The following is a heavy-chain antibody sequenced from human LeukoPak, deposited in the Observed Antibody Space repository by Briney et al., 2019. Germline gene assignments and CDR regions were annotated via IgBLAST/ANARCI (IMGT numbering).Heavy chain of an antibody. CDR1: GFMFSNYG. Sequence: GGSLRLSCAASGFMFSNYGMNWVRQAPGKGLEWVSIISATGGSSYYADSVKGRFTISRDNPKNTLFLQMDNLTVEDTAVYYCAKRAGGADRAFDYWGQGTLVTLSS. CDR2: ISATGGSS. V-gene: IGHV3-23*01. D-gene: IGHD1-26*01. J-gene: IGHJ4*02. CDR3: AKRAGGADRAFDY.